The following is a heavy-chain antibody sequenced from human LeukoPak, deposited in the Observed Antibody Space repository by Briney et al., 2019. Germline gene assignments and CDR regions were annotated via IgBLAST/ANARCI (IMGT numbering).Heavy chain of an antibody. Sequence: PSETLSLTCAVSGGSLSSGGYCWGWVRQPPGRGLEWVGYIYHSGSTYYNPSLKSRVTISVDRSKNQFSLKLSSVTAADTAVYYCARSPHPYYYYGMDVWGKGTTVTVSS. V-gene: IGHV4-30-2*01. CDR2: IYHSGST. J-gene: IGHJ6*04. CDR3: ARSPHPYYYYGMDV. CDR1: GGSLSSGGYC.